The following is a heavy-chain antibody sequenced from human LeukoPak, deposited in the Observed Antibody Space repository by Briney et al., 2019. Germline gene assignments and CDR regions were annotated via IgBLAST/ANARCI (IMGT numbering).Heavy chain of an antibody. CDR1: GFTFSSYA. Sequence: PGGSLRLSCAASGFTFSSYAMSWVRQAPGKGLEWVSAISGSGGSTYYADSVKGRFTISRDNSKNTLYLQMNSLRAEDTAVYYCAKVGHCSGGSCYSYYFDYWGQGTLVTVSS. CDR2: ISGSGGST. J-gene: IGHJ4*02. D-gene: IGHD2-15*01. CDR3: AKVGHCSGGSCYSYYFDY. V-gene: IGHV3-23*01.